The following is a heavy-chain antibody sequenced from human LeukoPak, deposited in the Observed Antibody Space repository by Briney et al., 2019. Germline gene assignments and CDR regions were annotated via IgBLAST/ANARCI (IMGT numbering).Heavy chain of an antibody. D-gene: IGHD3-22*01. CDR1: GGSISSYY. CDR3: ARHLPTYYYDSSGYYPVAFDI. J-gene: IGHJ3*02. CDR2: IYYSGST. Sequence: SETLSLTCTVSGGSISSYYWSWIRQPPGKGLEWIGYIYYSGSTNYNPSLKSRVTISVDTSKNQFSLKLSPVTAADTAVYYCARHLPTYYYDSSGYYPVAFDIWGQGTMVTVSS. V-gene: IGHV4-59*08.